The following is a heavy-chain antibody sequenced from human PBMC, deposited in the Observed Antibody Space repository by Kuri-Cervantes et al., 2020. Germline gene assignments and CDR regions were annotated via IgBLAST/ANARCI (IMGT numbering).Heavy chain of an antibody. Sequence: LSLTCAASGFTFSSYGMHWVRQAPGKGLEWVAVISYDGSNKYYADSVKGRFTISRDNSKNTLYLQMNSLRAEDTAVYYCAKLNGVFDYWGQGTLVTVSS. CDR1: GFTFSSYG. D-gene: IGHD4-17*01. CDR3: AKLNGVFDY. CDR2: ISYDGSNK. V-gene: IGHV3-30*18. J-gene: IGHJ4*02.